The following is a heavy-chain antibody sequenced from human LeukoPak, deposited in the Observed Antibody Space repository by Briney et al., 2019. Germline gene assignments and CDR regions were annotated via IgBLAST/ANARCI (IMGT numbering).Heavy chain of an antibody. CDR1: GGSISSGSYY. V-gene: IGHV4-61*02. J-gene: IGHJ4*02. Sequence: SETLPLTCTVSGGSISSGSYYWSWIRQPAGKGLEWIGRIYTSGSTNYNPSLKSRVTISVDTSKNQFSLKLSSVTAADTAVYYCARAITMIGGFDYWGQGTLVTVSS. CDR3: ARAITMIGGFDY. D-gene: IGHD3-10*02. CDR2: IYTSGST.